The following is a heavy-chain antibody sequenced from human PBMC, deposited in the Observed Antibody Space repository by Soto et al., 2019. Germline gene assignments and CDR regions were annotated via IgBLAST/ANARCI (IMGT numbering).Heavy chain of an antibody. Sequence: SETLSLTCTASGGSISSYYWSWIRQPPGKGLEWIGYIYYSGSTNYNPSLKSRVTISVDTSKNQFSLKLSSVTAADTAVYYCARQPYSNYVLDYWGQGTLVTVSS. CDR3: ARQPYSNYVLDY. J-gene: IGHJ4*02. D-gene: IGHD4-4*01. CDR1: GGSISSYY. V-gene: IGHV4-59*01. CDR2: IYYSGST.